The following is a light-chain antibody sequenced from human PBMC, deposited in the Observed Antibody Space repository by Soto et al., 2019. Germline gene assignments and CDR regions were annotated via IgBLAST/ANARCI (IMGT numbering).Light chain of an antibody. V-gene: IGKV3-15*01. CDR2: GAS. J-gene: IGKJ5*01. CDR3: QQYNNWPN. Sequence: IRMTQPPATLSVSPGETATLSCRASQSVSSNLAWYEQKPGQAPRLLIYGASTRATGIPARFSGSGSGTEFTLTISSLQSEDFAVYYCQQYNNWPNFGQGTRLEIK. CDR1: QSVSSN.